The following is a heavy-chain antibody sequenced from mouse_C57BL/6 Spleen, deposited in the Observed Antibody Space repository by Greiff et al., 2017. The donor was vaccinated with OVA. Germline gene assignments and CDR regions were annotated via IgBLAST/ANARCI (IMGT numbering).Heavy chain of an antibody. CDR3: ARSDSSGYVNFDY. D-gene: IGHD3-2*02. Sequence: QVQLKESGPELVKPGASVKISCKASGYAFSSSWMNWVKQRPGKGLEWIGRIYPGDGDTNYNGKFKGKATLTADKSSSTAYMQLSSLTSEDSAVYFCARSDSSGYVNFDYWGQGTTLTVSS. CDR2: IYPGDGDT. V-gene: IGHV1-82*01. J-gene: IGHJ2*01. CDR1: GYAFSSSW.